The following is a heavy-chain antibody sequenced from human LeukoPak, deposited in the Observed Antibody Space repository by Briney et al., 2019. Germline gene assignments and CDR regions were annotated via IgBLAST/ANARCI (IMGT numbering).Heavy chain of an antibody. D-gene: IGHD3-22*01. J-gene: IGHJ4*02. V-gene: IGHV1-24*01. CDR1: GYTLTELS. Sequence: GASVKVSCKVSGYTLTELSMHWVRQAPGKGLEWMGGFDPEDGETIYAQKFQGRVTMTEDTSTDTAYMGLSSLRSEDTAVYYCATSHYYDSSGRVSYFDYWGQGTLVTVSS. CDR3: ATSHYYDSSGRVSYFDY. CDR2: FDPEDGET.